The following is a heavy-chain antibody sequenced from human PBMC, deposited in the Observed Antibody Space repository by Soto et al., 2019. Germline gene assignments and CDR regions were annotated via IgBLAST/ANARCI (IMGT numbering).Heavy chain of an antibody. Sequence: GASVKVSCKASGGTFRNYAITWVRQAPGQGLEWMGGIIPLFATSNYAQKFLGRLTFTADESAGTAYMELSSLRSEDTAVYYCAAVIPHTLYNSPHYFDHWGQGTLVTVSS. CDR2: IIPLFATS. CDR3: AAVIPHTLYNSPHYFDH. V-gene: IGHV1-69*13. D-gene: IGHD1-20*01. J-gene: IGHJ4*02. CDR1: GGTFRNYA.